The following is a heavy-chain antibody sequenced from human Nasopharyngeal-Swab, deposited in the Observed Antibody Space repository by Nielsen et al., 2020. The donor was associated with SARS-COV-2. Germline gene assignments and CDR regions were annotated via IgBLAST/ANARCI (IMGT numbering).Heavy chain of an antibody. CDR1: GFTFSSYS. D-gene: IGHD2-15*01. CDR2: INHSGST. Sequence: GSLRLSCAASGFTFSSYSMSWIRQPPGKGLEWIGEINHSGSTNYNPSLKSRVTISVDTSKNQFSLKLSSVTAADTAVYYCARGRAFHRDIVVVVAAKSPFDYWGQGTLVTVSS. CDR3: ARGRAFHRDIVVVVAAKSPFDY. J-gene: IGHJ4*02. V-gene: IGHV4-34*01.